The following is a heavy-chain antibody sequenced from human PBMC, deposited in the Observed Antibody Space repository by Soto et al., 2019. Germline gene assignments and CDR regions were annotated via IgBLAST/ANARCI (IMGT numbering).Heavy chain of an antibody. CDR2: INPNGGST. CDR1: GYTFTSFY. V-gene: IGHV1-46*01. CDR3: ARGLTSGDY. J-gene: IGHJ4*02. Sequence: QVQLVQSGAEVKNPGASVKVSCKASGYTFTSFYIHWVRQAPGQGLEWMSIINPNGGSTNYAQNRQGRATLTRDASTNTVYVELSSLRSEDTAVYYCARGLTSGDYWGQGTLVSVAS.